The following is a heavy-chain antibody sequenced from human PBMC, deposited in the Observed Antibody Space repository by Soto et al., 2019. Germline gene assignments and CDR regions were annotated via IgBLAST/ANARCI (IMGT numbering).Heavy chain of an antibody. V-gene: IGHV1-46*01. CDR2: INPSGGST. J-gene: IGHJ4*02. CDR1: GNPFASYY. Sequence: GASLNVSCKPSGNPFASYYMHWGRQAPGQGLEWMGIINPSGGSTSYAQKFQGRVTMTRDTSTSTVYMELSSLRSEDTAVYYCARASADYYDSSGYYYDWGQGTLVTVSS. D-gene: IGHD3-22*01. CDR3: ARASADYYDSSGYYYD.